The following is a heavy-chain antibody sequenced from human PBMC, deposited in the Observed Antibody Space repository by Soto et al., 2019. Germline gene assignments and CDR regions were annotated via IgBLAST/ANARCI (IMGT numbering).Heavy chain of an antibody. Sequence: GGSLRLSCAASGFTFDDYAMHWVRQAPGKGLEWVSGISWNSGSIGYADSVKGRFTISRDNAKNSLYLQMNSLRAEDTALYYCAKDGRDCSSTSCYAYYYYYMDVWGKGTTVTVSS. CDR1: GFTFDDYA. CDR2: ISWNSGSI. D-gene: IGHD2-2*01. CDR3: AKDGRDCSSTSCYAYYYYYMDV. V-gene: IGHV3-9*01. J-gene: IGHJ6*03.